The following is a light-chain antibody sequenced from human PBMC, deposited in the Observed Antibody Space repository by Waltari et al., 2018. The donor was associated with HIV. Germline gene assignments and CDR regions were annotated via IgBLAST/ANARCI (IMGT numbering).Light chain of an antibody. CDR2: KDS. CDR3: QSADSSGTDLI. Sequence: SYELTQPPSVSVSPGQPARITCSGDALPTPYAYWYQQKAGQAPVLVISKDSERPSGIPERFSGSSSGTTVTLTISGVQAEDEADYNCQSADSSGTDLIFGGGTKLTVL. CDR1: ALPTPY. V-gene: IGLV3-25*03. J-gene: IGLJ2*01.